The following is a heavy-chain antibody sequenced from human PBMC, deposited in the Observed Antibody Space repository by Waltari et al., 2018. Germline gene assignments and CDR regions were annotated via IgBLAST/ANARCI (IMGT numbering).Heavy chain of an antibody. CDR1: GGSISSTL. J-gene: IGHJ4*02. D-gene: IGHD6-6*01. Sequence: QVQLQESGPGLLKPSETLSLTCTVSGGSISSTLWTWIRQSPGRGLEWIGNIEYTGSTKYNPSLRRRVTISVDTSKTQFSLRLSSVTAADTAVYYCARFVRGRYFDYWGQGSLATVSS. V-gene: IGHV4-59*01. CDR3: ARFVRGRYFDY. CDR2: IEYTGST.